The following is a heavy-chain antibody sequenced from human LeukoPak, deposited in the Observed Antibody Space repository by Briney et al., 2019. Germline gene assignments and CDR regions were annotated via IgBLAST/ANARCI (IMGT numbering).Heavy chain of an antibody. CDR1: GYTFTGYY. V-gene: IGHV1-2*02. CDR3: ARSTVLGRDFDY. J-gene: IGHJ4*02. D-gene: IGHD2/OR15-2a*01. Sequence: ASVKVSCKASGYTFTGYYMHRVRQAPGQGLEWMGWINPNSGGTNYAQKFQGRVTMTRDTSISTAYMELSRLRSDDTAVYYCARSTVLGRDFDYWGQGTLVTVSS. CDR2: INPNSGGT.